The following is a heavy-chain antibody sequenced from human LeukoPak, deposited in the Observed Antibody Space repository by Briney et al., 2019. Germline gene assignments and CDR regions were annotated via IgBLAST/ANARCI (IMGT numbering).Heavy chain of an antibody. V-gene: IGHV3-23*01. Sequence: HPGGSLRLSCAASGFTFSSYAMSWVRQAPGKGLEWVSAISGSGGSIYYADSVKGRFTISRDNSKNTLYLQMNSLRAEDTAVYYCAKDAITMVRGVITLFDYWGQGTLVTVS. CDR2: ISGSGGSI. D-gene: IGHD3-10*01. CDR1: GFTFSSYA. J-gene: IGHJ4*02. CDR3: AKDAITMVRGVITLFDY.